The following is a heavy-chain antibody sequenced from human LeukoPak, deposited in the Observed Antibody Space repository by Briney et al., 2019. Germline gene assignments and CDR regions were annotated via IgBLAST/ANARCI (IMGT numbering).Heavy chain of an antibody. CDR3: ARAGTTVTHYYYMDV. CDR2: IYYSGST. D-gene: IGHD4-17*01. V-gene: IGHV4-59*01. Sequence: SETLSLNCTVSGGSISSYYWSWIRQPPGKGLEWIGYIYYSGSTNYNPSLKSRVTISVDTSKNQFSLKLSSVTAADTAVYYCARAGTTVTHYYYMDVWGKGTTVTVSS. J-gene: IGHJ6*03. CDR1: GGSISSYY.